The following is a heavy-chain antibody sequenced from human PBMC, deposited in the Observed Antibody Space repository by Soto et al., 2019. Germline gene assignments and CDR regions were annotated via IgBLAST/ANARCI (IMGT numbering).Heavy chain of an antibody. V-gene: IGHV2-5*02. Sequence: QITLKESGPTLVKPTQTLTLTCTFSGLSLTTSGVGVSWIRQPPGKALEWLAVIYWDNDKRFSPSLKTRLTITRDTSKNQVILTMTNMDPVDTGTYYCSQGGSGSYYGMDVWAQGTTVTVSS. CDR2: IYWDNDK. CDR1: GLSLTTSGVG. J-gene: IGHJ6*02. CDR3: SQGGSGSYYGMDV. D-gene: IGHD3-10*01.